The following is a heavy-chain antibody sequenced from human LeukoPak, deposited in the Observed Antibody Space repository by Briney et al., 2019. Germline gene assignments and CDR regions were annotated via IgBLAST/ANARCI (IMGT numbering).Heavy chain of an antibody. V-gene: IGHV1-8*01. Sequence: GASAKVSCKASGYTFTSYDINWVRQATGQGLEWMGWMNPNSGNTGYAQKFQGRVTMTRNTSISTAYMELSSLRSEDTAVYYCARTNKQWLVLGYWGQGTLVTVSS. D-gene: IGHD6-19*01. CDR2: MNPNSGNT. CDR3: ARTNKQWLVLGY. J-gene: IGHJ4*02. CDR1: GYTFTSYD.